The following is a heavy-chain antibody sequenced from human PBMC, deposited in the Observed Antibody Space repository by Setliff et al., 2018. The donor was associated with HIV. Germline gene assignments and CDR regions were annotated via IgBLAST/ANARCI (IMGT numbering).Heavy chain of an antibody. J-gene: IGHJ6*03. Sequence: SETLSLTCVVYGGSFTNYYWSWIRQPPGKGLECIGEINHSGSTNYNPSLKSRVTISVDTSKNQFSLKLSSVTAADTAVYYCARDRPFRTAAGTHYYYMDLWGKGTTVTVSS. CDR2: INHSGST. CDR1: GGSFTNYY. V-gene: IGHV4-34*01. D-gene: IGHD6-13*01. CDR3: ARDRPFRTAAGTHYYYMDL.